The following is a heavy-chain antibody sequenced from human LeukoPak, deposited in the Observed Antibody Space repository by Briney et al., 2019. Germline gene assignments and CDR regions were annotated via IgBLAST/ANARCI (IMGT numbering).Heavy chain of an antibody. J-gene: IGHJ6*03. V-gene: IGHV1-8*01. D-gene: IGHD1-26*01. CDR1: GYTFTGYD. CDR3: ARAPEWGKSNFYYYMDV. Sequence: SVKVYPRASGYTFTGYDMNWVRQATGQWLEWMGWMNPNSGNTGYAQKFQGRVTMTRNTSINTAYMELSSLRSEDTAVYYCARAPEWGKSNFYYYMDVWGKGTTVTVSS. CDR2: MNPNSGNT.